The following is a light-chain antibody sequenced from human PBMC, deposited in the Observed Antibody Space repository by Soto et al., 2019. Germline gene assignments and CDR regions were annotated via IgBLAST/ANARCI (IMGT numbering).Light chain of an antibody. CDR1: QSISSY. V-gene: IGKV1-39*01. CDR3: QQSYL. CDR2: AAS. Sequence: DIQMTQSPSSLSASVGDRVAITCRASQSISSYLNWYQQKPGKAPKLLIYAASSLQSGVPSRFSGSGSGTDLTLTISSLQPEDFATYYCQQSYLFGQGTKV. J-gene: IGKJ1*01.